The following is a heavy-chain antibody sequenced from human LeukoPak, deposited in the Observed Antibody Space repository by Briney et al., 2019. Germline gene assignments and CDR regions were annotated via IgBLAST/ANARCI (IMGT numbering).Heavy chain of an antibody. Sequence: PSETLSLTCTVSVGSISSFYWSWIRQPPGKGLEWIGYVYYTGSTNFNPSLKSRVTMSLDTSRNQFSLKLTSLTAADTAVYYCARGAMATTPFFDYWGQGTLITVSS. CDR1: VGSISSFY. CDR2: VYYTGST. J-gene: IGHJ4*02. CDR3: ARGAMATTPFFDY. V-gene: IGHV4-59*01. D-gene: IGHD5-24*01.